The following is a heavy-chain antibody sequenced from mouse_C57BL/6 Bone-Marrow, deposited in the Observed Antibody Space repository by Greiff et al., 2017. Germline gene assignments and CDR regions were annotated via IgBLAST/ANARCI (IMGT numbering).Heavy chain of an antibody. D-gene: IGHD2-4*01. J-gene: IGHJ2*01. CDR1: GYTFTDYY. CDR3: SMVYYDYDGGYFDY. V-gene: IGHV1-26*01. CDR2: LNPNNGGT. Sequence: VQLQQSGPELVKPGASVKISCKASGYTFTDYYMNWVKQSHGKSLEWIGDLNPNNGGTSYNQKFKGKATLTVDKSSSTAYLELRSLTSEDSAVYYCSMVYYDYDGGYFDYWGQGTTLTVSS.